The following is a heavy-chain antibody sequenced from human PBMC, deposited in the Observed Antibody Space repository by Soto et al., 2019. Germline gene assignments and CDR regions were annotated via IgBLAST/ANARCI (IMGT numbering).Heavy chain of an antibody. CDR3: ARMHYGDSFFDY. D-gene: IGHD4-17*01. J-gene: IGHJ4*02. CDR1: GGTFSSYA. V-gene: IGHV1-69*13. Sequence: SVKVSCKASGGTFSSYAISWVRQAPGQGLEWMGGIIPIFGTANYAQKFQGRVTITADESTSTAYMELSSLRSEDTAVYYCARMHYGDSFFDYWGQGTLVTVSS. CDR2: IIPIFGTA.